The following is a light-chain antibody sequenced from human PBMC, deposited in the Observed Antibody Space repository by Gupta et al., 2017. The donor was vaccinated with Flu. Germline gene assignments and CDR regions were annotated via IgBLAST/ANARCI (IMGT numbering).Light chain of an antibody. CDR1: QSLLHSNGYNY. CDR2: MLS. Sequence: VTPGEPASFSCRSSQSLLHSNGYNYLDWYLQKPGQSPQLLIYMLSTRAPGVPERFSGSGSGTDFTLKISRVEADDVGIYYCMQALQSPPSFGQGTRLEIK. V-gene: IGKV2-28*01. CDR3: MQALQSPPS. J-gene: IGKJ2*03.